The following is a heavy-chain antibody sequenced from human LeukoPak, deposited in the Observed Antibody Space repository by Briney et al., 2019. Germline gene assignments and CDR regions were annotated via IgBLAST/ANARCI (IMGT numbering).Heavy chain of an antibody. Sequence: ASVKVSCKASGYTFTGYYMHWVRQAPGQGLEWMGWINPNSGGTNYAQKFQGRVTMTRDTSISTAYMELSRLRSDDTAVYYCARRVVVAAHYYYYYYMDVWGKGTTVTISS. V-gene: IGHV1-2*02. CDR1: GYTFTGYY. D-gene: IGHD2-15*01. CDR3: ARRVVVAAHYYYYYYMDV. J-gene: IGHJ6*03. CDR2: INPNSGGT.